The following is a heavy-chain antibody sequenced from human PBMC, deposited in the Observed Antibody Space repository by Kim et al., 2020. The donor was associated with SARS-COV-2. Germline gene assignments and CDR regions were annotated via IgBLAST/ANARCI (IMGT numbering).Heavy chain of an antibody. CDR1: GYTFTSYG. CDR2: ISAYNGNT. CDR3: ARDDRHGSSSGWYPDWFDP. D-gene: IGHD6-19*01. Sequence: ASVKVSCKASGYTFTSYGISWVRQAPGQGLEWMGWISAYNGNTNYAQKLQGRVTMTTDTSTSTAYMELRSLRSDDTAVYYCARDDRHGSSSGWYPDWFDPWPQGTLVTVSS. V-gene: IGHV1-18*01. J-gene: IGHJ5*02.